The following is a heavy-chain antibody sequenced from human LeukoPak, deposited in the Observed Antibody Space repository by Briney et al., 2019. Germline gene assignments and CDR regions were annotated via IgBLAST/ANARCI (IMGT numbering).Heavy chain of an antibody. V-gene: IGHV4-4*07. CDR2: IYTSGST. CDR3: ARDGAACPFGYYYYYMDV. D-gene: IGHD6-6*01. Sequence: SETLSLTCTVSGGSISSYYWSWIRQPAGKGLEWIGRIYTSGSTNYNPSLKSRVTMSVDTSKNQFSLKLSSVTAADTAVYYCARDGAACPFGYYYYYMDVWGKGTTVTVSS. CDR1: GGSISSYY. J-gene: IGHJ6*03.